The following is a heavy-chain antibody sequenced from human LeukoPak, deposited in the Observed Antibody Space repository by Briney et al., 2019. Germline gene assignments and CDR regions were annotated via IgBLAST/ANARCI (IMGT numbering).Heavy chain of an antibody. Sequence: ASVKVSCKASGYTFTSYAMNWVRQAPGQGLEWMGWINTNTGNPMYAQGFTGRFVFSLDTSVSTAYLQISSLKAEDTAVYYCARSPPFDYGVYDFDYWGQGTLVTVSS. CDR1: GYTFTSYA. CDR3: ARSPPFDYGVYDFDY. V-gene: IGHV7-4-1*02. D-gene: IGHD4-17*01. J-gene: IGHJ4*02. CDR2: INTNTGNP.